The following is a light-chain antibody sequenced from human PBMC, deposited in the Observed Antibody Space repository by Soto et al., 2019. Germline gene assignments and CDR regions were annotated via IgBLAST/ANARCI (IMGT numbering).Light chain of an antibody. V-gene: IGKV4-1*01. Sequence: DIVMTQSPDSLAVSPGERATINCKSSQSVLYSSNNKNYLAWYQQKPGQPPKLLIYWASTRESGVPDRFSGSGSGTDFTLTISSLQAEDVAVYYCQHYYSTPPYTFGQGTKLEIK. CDR3: QHYYSTPPYT. CDR1: QSVLYSSNNKNY. CDR2: WAS. J-gene: IGKJ2*01.